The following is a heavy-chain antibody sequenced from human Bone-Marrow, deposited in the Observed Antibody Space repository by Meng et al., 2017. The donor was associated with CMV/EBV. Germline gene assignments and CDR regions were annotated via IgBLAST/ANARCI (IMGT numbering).Heavy chain of an antibody. J-gene: IGHJ4*02. D-gene: IGHD1-26*01. CDR2: IWFDGSKR. CDR3: AKARGGSGEADFYDF. CDR1: GFTFTNYA. Sequence: SGFTFTNYAMHWVRQAPGKGLEWVAVIWFDGSKRNYGGSVNGRFTISKDDSSQTLYLQMNSLKAEDTAMYYCAKARGGSGEADFYDFWGQGTLVTVSS. V-gene: IGHV3-33*04.